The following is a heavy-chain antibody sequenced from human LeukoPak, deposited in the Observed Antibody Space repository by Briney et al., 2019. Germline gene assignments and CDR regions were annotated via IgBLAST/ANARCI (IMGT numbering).Heavy chain of an antibody. V-gene: IGHV3-7*03. CDR2: IKQDGSEK. CDR1: GFTFSSYW. D-gene: IGHD5/OR15-5a*01. J-gene: IGHJ6*02. Sequence: GGSLRLSCAASGFTFSSYWMSWVRQAPGKGLEWVANIKQDGSEKYYVDSVKGRFTISRDNAKNSLYLQMNSLRAEDTAVYYCARSKIGGYYYGMDVWGQGTTVTVSS. CDR3: ARSKIGGYYYGMDV.